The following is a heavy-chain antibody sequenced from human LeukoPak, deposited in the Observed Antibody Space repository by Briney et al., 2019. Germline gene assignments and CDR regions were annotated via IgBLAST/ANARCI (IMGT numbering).Heavy chain of an antibody. Sequence: GASVKVSCKASGYTFTSYYMHWVRQAPGQGLEWVGIINPSGGSTSYAQKFQGRVTMTRDTSTSTVYMEPSSLRSEDTAVYYCARDLKGLRLGELSFDYWGQGTLVTVSS. CDR1: GYTFTSYY. J-gene: IGHJ4*02. CDR3: ARDLKGLRLGELSFDY. CDR2: INPSGGST. D-gene: IGHD3-16*02. V-gene: IGHV1-46*01.